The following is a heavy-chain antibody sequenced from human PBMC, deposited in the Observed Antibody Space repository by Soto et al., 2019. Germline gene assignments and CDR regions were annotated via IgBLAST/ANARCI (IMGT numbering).Heavy chain of an antibody. D-gene: IGHD6-19*01. V-gene: IGHV3-23*01. J-gene: IGHJ4*02. Sequence: GGSLRLSCAASGLTFSSYAMSWVRQAPGKGLEWVSAISGSGGSTYYADSVKGRFTISRDNSKNTLYLQMNSLRAEDTAVYYCAKVDSSGWYSSGFDYWGQGTLVTVSS. CDR1: GLTFSSYA. CDR2: ISGSGGST. CDR3: AKVDSSGWYSSGFDY.